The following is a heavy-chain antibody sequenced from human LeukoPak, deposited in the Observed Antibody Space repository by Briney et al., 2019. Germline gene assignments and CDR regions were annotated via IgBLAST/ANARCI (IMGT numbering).Heavy chain of an antibody. CDR2: ISYDGSNK. D-gene: IGHD1-26*01. V-gene: IGHV3-30*04. J-gene: IGHJ4*02. CDR3: ASGRMSYFDY. Sequence: PGGSLRLSCAASGFTSSSYVVRWVRQAPGKGLEWVAVISYDGSNKYYADSVKGRFTISRDNSKNTLYLQMSSLRAEDTAVYYCASGRMSYFDYWGQGTLVTVSS. CDR1: GFTSSSYV.